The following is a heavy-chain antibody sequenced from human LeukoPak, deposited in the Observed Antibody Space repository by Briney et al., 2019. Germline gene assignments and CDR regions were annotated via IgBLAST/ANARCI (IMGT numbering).Heavy chain of an antibody. D-gene: IGHD2-2*01. CDR1: GFTFSSYG. V-gene: IGHV3-33*01. CDR2: IWYDGSNK. CDR3: ARDSSVVVVPAAMYYFDY. J-gene: IGHJ4*02. Sequence: QPGRSLRLSCAASGFTFSSYGMHWVRQAPGKGLEWVAVIWYDGSNKYYADSVKGRFTISRDNSKNTLYLQMNSLRAEDTAVYYCARDSSVVVVPAAMYYFDYWGQGTLVTVSS.